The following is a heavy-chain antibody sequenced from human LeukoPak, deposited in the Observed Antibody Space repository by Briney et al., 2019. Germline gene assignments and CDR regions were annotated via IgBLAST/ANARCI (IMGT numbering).Heavy chain of an antibody. Sequence: PSETLSLTCAVYGGSFSGYYWSWIRQPPGKGLEWIGEINHSGSTNYNPSLKSRVTISVDTSKNQFSLKLSSVTAADTAVYYCARGSDIVATINYFDYWGQGTLVTVSS. V-gene: IGHV4-34*01. CDR2: INHSGST. CDR3: ARGSDIVATINYFDY. D-gene: IGHD5-12*01. J-gene: IGHJ4*02. CDR1: GGSFSGYY.